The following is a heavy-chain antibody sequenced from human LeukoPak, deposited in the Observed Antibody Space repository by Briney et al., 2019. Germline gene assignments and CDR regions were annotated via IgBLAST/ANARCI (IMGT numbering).Heavy chain of an antibody. D-gene: IGHD4-17*01. V-gene: IGHV4-30-4*01. CDR2: IYYSGST. J-gene: IGHJ4*02. CDR3: ARTPKFPTTVTTYYFDY. CDR1: GGSISSGDYY. Sequence: SQTLSLTCTVSGGSISSGDYYWSWIRQPPGKGLEWIGYIYYSGSTYYNPSLKSRVTISVDTSKNQFSLKLSSVTAADTAVYYCARTPKFPTTVTTYYFDYWGQGTLVTVSS.